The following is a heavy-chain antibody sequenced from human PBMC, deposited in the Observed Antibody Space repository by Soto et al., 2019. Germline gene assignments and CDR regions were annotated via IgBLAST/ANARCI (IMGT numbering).Heavy chain of an antibody. CDR2: IIPILGIA. CDR1: GGTFSSYT. Sequence: QVQLVQSGAEVKKPGSSVKVSCKASGGTFSSYTISWVRQAPGQGLEWMGRIIPILGIANYAQKFQGRVTITADKSTSTAYMELSSLRSEDTAVYYCARDHWQPKAYFDHWGQGTLVTVSS. V-gene: IGHV1-69*08. J-gene: IGHJ5*02. CDR3: ARDHWQPKAYFDH. D-gene: IGHD6-13*01.